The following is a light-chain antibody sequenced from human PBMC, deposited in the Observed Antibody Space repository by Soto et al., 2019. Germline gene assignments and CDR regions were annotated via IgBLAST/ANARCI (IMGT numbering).Light chain of an antibody. CDR3: QQYYSSPLT. J-gene: IGKJ4*01. V-gene: IGKV4-1*01. CDR2: WAS. CDR1: QSVLCSSNNKNY. Sequence: DIVTTQSPDSLAVSLCERATINCKSSQSVLCSSNNKNYLAWYQQKPGQPPKLLIYWASTRESGVPDRFGGSGSGTDFTLTISSLQAEDVAVYYCQQYYSSPLTFGGGTKVDI.